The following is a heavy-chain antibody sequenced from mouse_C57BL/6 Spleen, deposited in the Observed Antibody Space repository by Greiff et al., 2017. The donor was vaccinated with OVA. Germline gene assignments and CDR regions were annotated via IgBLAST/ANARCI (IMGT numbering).Heavy chain of an antibody. CDR1: GYTFTSYG. J-gene: IGHJ4*01. V-gene: IGHV1-81*01. Sequence: ESGAELARPGASVKLSCKASGYTFTSYGISWVKQRTGQGLEWIGEIYPRSGNTYYNEKFKGKATLTADKSSSTAYMELRSLTSEDSAVYFCARSYSKYYYAMDYWGQGTSVTVSS. D-gene: IGHD2-5*01. CDR3: ARSYSKYYYAMDY. CDR2: IYPRSGNT.